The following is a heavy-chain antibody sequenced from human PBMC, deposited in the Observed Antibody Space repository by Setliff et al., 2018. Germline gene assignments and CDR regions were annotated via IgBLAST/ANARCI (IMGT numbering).Heavy chain of an antibody. Sequence: GASVKVSCKASGYTFTSYGISWVRQAPGQGLEWMGWISAYNGNTNYAQKLQGRDTMTTDTSTSTAYMELRSLRSDDTAVYYCARGFSKFYYYYYYYMDVWGKGTTVTVSS. CDR3: ARGFSKFYYYYYYYMDV. V-gene: IGHV1-18*01. D-gene: IGHD3-3*01. CDR2: ISAYNGNT. J-gene: IGHJ6*03. CDR1: GYTFTSYG.